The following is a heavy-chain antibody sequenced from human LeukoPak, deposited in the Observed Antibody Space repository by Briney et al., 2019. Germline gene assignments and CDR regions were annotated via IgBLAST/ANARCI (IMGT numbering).Heavy chain of an antibody. D-gene: IGHD3-9*01. Sequence: ASVRVSCKASGYTFTSYDINWVRQATGQGLEWRGWMNPNSGNTGYAQKFQGRVTMTRNTSISTGYKELSSLRSEYTAVYYCAREAELRYFDWLLNYYYGMDVWGHGTTVTVSS. CDR2: MNPNSGNT. CDR3: AREAELRYFDWLLNYYYGMDV. V-gene: IGHV1-8*01. J-gene: IGHJ6*02. CDR1: GYTFTSYD.